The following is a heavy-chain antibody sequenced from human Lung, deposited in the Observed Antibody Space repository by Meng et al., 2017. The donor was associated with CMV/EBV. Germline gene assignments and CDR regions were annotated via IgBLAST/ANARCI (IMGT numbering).Heavy chain of an antibody. V-gene: IGHV3-15*01. D-gene: IGHD6-19*01. CDR3: TTDFPVAGVETNAFDI. Sequence: ESXKISXAASGFTFSNAWMSWVRQAPGKGLEWVGRIKSKTDGGTTDYAAPVKGRFTISRDDSKNTLYLQMNSLKTEDTAVYYCTTDFPVAGVETNAFDIWGREXMVTVSS. J-gene: IGHJ3*02. CDR2: IKSKTDGGTT. CDR1: GFTFSNAW.